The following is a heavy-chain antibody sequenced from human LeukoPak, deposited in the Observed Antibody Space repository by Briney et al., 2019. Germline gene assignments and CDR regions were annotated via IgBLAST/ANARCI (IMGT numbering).Heavy chain of an antibody. V-gene: IGHV4-38-2*02. Sequence: SETLSLTCTVSGYSVSSGYFWDWIRPPPGKGLEWIGSIYHIGSTYYNPSLKSRLTISVDTSKNQFSLQLSSVTAEDTAVYYCARGKPSYGSGTYYRPLEPNYMDVWGKGTTVTVSS. CDR1: GYSVSSGYF. J-gene: IGHJ6*03. D-gene: IGHD3-10*01. CDR2: IYHIGST. CDR3: ARGKPSYGSGTYYRPLEPNYMDV.